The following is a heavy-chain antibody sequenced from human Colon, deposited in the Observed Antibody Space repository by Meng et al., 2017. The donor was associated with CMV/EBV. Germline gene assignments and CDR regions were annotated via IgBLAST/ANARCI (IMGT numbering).Heavy chain of an antibody. J-gene: IGHJ4*02. CDR3: ARGTNFDWLLQDY. CDR1: GDSVSSSSSY. Sequence: SETLSLTCTVSGDSVSSSSSYWAWIRQAPGKGLEWIGYIQHNGYTNYNPSLKRRGAMSVDTSKNQFSLKPSSVTPADTAVYYCARGTNFDWLLQDYWGQGTLVTVSS. D-gene: IGHD3-9*01. V-gene: IGHV4-61*01. CDR2: IQHNGYT.